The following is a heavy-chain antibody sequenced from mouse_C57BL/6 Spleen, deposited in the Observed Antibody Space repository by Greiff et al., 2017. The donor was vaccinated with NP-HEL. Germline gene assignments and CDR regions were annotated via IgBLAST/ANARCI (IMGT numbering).Heavy chain of an antibody. CDR2: IDPETGGT. V-gene: IGHV1-15*01. J-gene: IGHJ4*01. Sequence: QVQLQQSGAELVRPGASVTLSCKASGYTFTDYEMHWVKQTPVHGLEWIGAIDPETGGTAYNQKFKGKAILTADKSSSTAYMERRSLTSEDSAVYYCTRQEETYDYDEGRYAMDYWGQGTSVTVSP. D-gene: IGHD2-4*01. CDR1: GYTFTDYE. CDR3: TRQEETYDYDEGRYAMDY.